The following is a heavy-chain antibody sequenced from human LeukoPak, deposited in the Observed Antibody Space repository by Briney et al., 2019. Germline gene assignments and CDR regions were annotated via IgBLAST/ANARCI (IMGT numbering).Heavy chain of an antibody. D-gene: IGHD7-27*01. CDR1: GGSISSSSYY. CDR2: IYYSGST. CDR3: ARGKLGFDAFDI. V-gene: IGHV4-39*01. J-gene: IGHJ3*02. Sequence: PSETLSLTCTVSGGSISSSSYYWGWIRQPPGKGLEWIGSIYYSGSTYYNPSLKSRVTISVDTSKNQFSLKLSSVTAADTAVYYCARGKLGFDAFDIWGRGTMVTVSS.